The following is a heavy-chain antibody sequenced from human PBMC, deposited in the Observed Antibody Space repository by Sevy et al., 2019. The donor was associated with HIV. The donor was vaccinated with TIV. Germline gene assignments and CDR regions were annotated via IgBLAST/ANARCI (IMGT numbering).Heavy chain of an antibody. CDR2: IRNDPDGGTT. V-gene: IGHV3-15*01. Sequence: GGCLRLSCTASGLTFRNAWMTWVRQVPGKGLEWVGRIRNDPDGGTTDYAAPVRGRFTISRDDSKNTLYLQMNSLETEDTAVSYCSTDIVIQSGYSYDFSTFNPDLPHNSGADVWGQGITVTVSS. D-gene: IGHD5-12*01. J-gene: IGHJ6*02. CDR1: GLTFRNAW. CDR3: STDIVIQSGYSYDFSTFNPDLPHNSGADV.